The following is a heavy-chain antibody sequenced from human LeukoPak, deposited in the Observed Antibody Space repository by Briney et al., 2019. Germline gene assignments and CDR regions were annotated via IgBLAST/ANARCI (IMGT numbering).Heavy chain of an antibody. Sequence: SVKVSCKASGGTFSSYAISWVRQAPGQGLEWMGGIIPIFGTANYAQKFQGRVTITADESTSTAYMELSSLRSEDTAVYYCARDRTVVTPDDAFDIWGQGTMVTVPS. CDR2: IIPIFGTA. CDR1: GGTFSSYA. CDR3: ARDRTVVTPDDAFDI. V-gene: IGHV1-69*13. D-gene: IGHD4-23*01. J-gene: IGHJ3*02.